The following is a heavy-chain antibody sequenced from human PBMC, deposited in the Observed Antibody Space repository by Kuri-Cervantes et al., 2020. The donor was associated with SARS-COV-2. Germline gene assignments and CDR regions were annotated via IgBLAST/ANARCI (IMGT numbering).Heavy chain of an antibody. J-gene: IGHJ4*02. Sequence: GGSLRLSCAASGITVSTNYMNWVRQAPGKGLEWLSVMYNGRSAYYADSVKDRFTIFRDTSKNTVYLQMNSLRGDDTAVYYCTRGSIAGRRGIFDFWGQGTVVTVSS. CDR2: MYNGRSA. CDR3: TRGSIAGRRGIFDF. CDR1: GITVSTNY. V-gene: IGHV3-53*01. D-gene: IGHD6-6*01.